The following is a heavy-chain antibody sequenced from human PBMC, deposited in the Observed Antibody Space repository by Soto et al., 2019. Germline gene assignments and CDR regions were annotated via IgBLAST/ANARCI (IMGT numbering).Heavy chain of an antibody. CDR2: ISYDGSNK. Sequence: VQLVESGGGVVQPGRSLRLSCAASGFTFSSYGMHWVRQAPGKGLEWVAVISYDGSNKYYADSVKGRFTISRDNSKNTLYLQMNSLRAEDTAVYYCAKGDSSGWLDAFDIWGQGTMVTVSS. CDR3: AKGDSSGWLDAFDI. V-gene: IGHV3-30*18. D-gene: IGHD6-19*01. J-gene: IGHJ3*02. CDR1: GFTFSSYG.